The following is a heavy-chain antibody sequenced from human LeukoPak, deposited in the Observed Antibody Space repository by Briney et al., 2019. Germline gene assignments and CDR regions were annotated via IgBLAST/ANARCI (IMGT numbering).Heavy chain of an antibody. Sequence: GGSLRLSCAASGFTFSDYYMSWIRQAPGKGLEWVSSISSSSSYIYYADSVKGRFTISRDNAKNSLYLQMNSLRAEDTAVYYCARDRITMVRGVKPPEYYYYGMDVWGQGTTVTVSS. J-gene: IGHJ6*02. CDR1: GFTFSDYY. V-gene: IGHV3-11*06. CDR2: ISSSSSYI. D-gene: IGHD3-10*01. CDR3: ARDRITMVRGVKPPEYYYYGMDV.